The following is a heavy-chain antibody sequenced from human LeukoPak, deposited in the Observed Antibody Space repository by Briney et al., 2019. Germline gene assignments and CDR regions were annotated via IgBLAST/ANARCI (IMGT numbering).Heavy chain of an antibody. CDR3: ATFGIAARPYDWFDP. D-gene: IGHD6-6*01. CDR2: FDPEDGET. CDR1: GYTLTKLS. V-gene: IGHV1-24*01. J-gene: IGHJ5*02. Sequence: ASVKVSCKVSGYTLTKLSMHWVRQAPGKGLEWMGGFDPEDGETIYAQKFQGRVTMTEDTSTDTAYMELSSLRSEDTAVYYCATFGIAARPYDWFDPWGQGTLVTVSS.